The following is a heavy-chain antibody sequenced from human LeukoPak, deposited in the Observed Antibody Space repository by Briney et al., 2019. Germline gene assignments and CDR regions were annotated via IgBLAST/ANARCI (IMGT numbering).Heavy chain of an antibody. CDR3: AREVVPGAMYFDY. CDR1: GGSISGYY. CDR2: IYSRGNS. J-gene: IGHJ4*01. Sequence: SETLSLTCNVYGGSISGYYWNWIRQPAGKGLEWMGRIYSRGNSNYNPSLKRRVTMSVDTSKSQFSLKLNSVTAADTAVYYCAREVVPGAMYFDYWGQGTLVTVSS. V-gene: IGHV4-4*07. D-gene: IGHD2-2*01.